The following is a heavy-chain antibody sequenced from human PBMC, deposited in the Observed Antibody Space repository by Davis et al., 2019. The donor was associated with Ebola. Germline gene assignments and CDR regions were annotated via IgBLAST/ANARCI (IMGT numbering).Heavy chain of an antibody. CDR3: ARGERSYYYYGMDV. CDR2: ISSSSSYT. J-gene: IGHJ6*02. V-gene: IGHV3-11*06. D-gene: IGHD1-1*01. CDR1: GFTFSDYY. Sequence: GESLKISCAASGFTFSDYYMSWIRQAPGKGLEWVSYISSSSSYTNYADSVKGRFTISRDNAKNSLYLQVNSLRDEDTAVYYCARGERSYYYYGMDVWGQGTTVTVSS.